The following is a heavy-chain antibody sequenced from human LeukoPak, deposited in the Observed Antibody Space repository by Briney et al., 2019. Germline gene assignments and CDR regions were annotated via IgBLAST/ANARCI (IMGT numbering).Heavy chain of an antibody. V-gene: IGHV3-7*04. CDR3: ARQGYSSRY. CDR2: IKQDGSEK. CDR1: GLTFSSYW. D-gene: IGHD6-19*01. Sequence: PWGSLILSCAASGLTFSSYWMSWVRQAPGKGLEWVANIKQDGSEKYYVDSVKGRFTISRDNAKNSLYLQMNSLRVEDTAVYYCARQGYSSRYWGQGTLVTVSS. J-gene: IGHJ4*02.